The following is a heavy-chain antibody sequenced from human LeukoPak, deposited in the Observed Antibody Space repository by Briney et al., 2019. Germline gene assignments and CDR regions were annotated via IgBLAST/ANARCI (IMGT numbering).Heavy chain of an antibody. J-gene: IGHJ3*02. CDR1: GGSISSYY. V-gene: IGHV4-59*01. CDR3: ARDGLTIDAFDI. D-gene: IGHD1-1*01. CDR2: IYYSGST. Sequence: PSETLSLTCTVSGGSISSYYWSWIRQPPRKGLEWIGYIYYSGSTNYNPSLKSRVTISVDTSKNQFSLKLSSVTAADTAVYYCARDGLTIDAFDIWGQGTMVTVSS.